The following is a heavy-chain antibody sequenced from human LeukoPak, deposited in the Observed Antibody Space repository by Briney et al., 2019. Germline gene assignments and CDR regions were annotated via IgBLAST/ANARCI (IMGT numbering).Heavy chain of an antibody. J-gene: IGHJ4*02. Sequence: GGSLRLSCAVSGITLSNYGMSWARQAPGKGLEWVAGISDRGSRTNYADSVKGRFTISTDHPKNTLYLQMNSLRAEDTAVYFCAKRGVVIRVILVGFHKEAYYFDSWGQGALVTVSS. CDR1: GITLSNYG. CDR2: ISDRGSRT. D-gene: IGHD3-22*01. V-gene: IGHV3-23*01. CDR3: AKRGVVIRVILVGFHKEAYYFDS.